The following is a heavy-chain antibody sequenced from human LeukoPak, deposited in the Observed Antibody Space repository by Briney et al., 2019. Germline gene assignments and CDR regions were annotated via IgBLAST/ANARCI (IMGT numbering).Heavy chain of an antibody. CDR3: ARDSPPPGWDFDY. Sequence: TGRSLRLSCAASGFTFSSYAMHWVRQAPGKGLEWVAVISYDGSNKYYADSVKGRFTISRDNSKNTLYLQMNSLRAEDTAVYYCARDSPPPGWDFDYWGQGTLVTVSS. D-gene: IGHD1-26*01. CDR1: GFTFSSYA. V-gene: IGHV3-30-3*01. CDR2: ISYDGSNK. J-gene: IGHJ4*02.